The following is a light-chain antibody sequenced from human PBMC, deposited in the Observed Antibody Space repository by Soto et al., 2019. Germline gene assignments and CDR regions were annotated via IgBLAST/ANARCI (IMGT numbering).Light chain of an antibody. Sequence: QSVLTQPPSASGTPGQRVTISCSGGSSNIAINYVYWYQQLPGTAPKLVIYRNDQRPSGVPDRFSGSKSDTSASLAISGLRSEAEADYYCAAWDDSLSGRVFGGGTKLTVL. CDR1: SSNIAINY. J-gene: IGLJ3*02. CDR3: AAWDDSLSGRV. CDR2: RND. V-gene: IGLV1-47*01.